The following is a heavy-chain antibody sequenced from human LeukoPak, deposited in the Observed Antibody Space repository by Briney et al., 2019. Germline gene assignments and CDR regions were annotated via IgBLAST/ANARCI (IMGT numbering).Heavy chain of an antibody. J-gene: IGHJ4*02. Sequence: ASVKVSCKASGYTFSDYYIHWVRLAPGAGLEWMGWINPKSGATYYEQKFQGWVTMTRDTSISTAYLQLSRLTSDDTAVYYCARQMALYYFDYWGQGTLVTVSS. CDR1: GYTFSDYY. CDR3: ARQMALYYFDY. V-gene: IGHV1-2*04. D-gene: IGHD5-24*01. CDR2: INPKSGAT.